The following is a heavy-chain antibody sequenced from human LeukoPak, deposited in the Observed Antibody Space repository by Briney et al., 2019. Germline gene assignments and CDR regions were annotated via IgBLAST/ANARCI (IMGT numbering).Heavy chain of an antibody. CDR3: ARAGGSTVSHSDY. Sequence: PGGSLRLSCAASGFTFSSYSMNWIRQAPGKGLEWVSSISSSTSYIYYADPVKGRFTISKDNAKDSLYLQMNSLRAEDTAVYYCARAGGSTVSHSDYWGQGTLVTVSS. CDR1: GFTFSSYS. V-gene: IGHV3-21*01. J-gene: IGHJ4*02. D-gene: IGHD4-17*01. CDR2: ISSSTSYI.